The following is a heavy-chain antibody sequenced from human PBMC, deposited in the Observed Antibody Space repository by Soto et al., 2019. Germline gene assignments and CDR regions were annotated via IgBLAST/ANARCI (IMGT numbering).Heavy chain of an antibody. D-gene: IGHD2-2*01. CDR3: ARVDGYCSSTSCYGEFDY. J-gene: IGHJ4*02. CDR2: IYHTGST. CDR1: GGSISINGYY. V-gene: IGHV4-39*07. Sequence: PSETLSLTCTVSGGSISINGYYWGWIRQPPGKGLEWIGTIYHTGSTSYCPSLKSRVTISVDTSKNQFSLKLSSVTAADTAVYYCARVDGYCSSTSCYGEFDYWGQGTLVTVSS.